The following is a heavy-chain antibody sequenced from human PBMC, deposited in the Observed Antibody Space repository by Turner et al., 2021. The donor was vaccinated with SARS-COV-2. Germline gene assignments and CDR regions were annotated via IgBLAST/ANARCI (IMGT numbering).Heavy chain of an antibody. J-gene: IGHJ6*02. D-gene: IGHD5-12*01. CDR2: IYYSGST. Sequence: QLQLQESGPGPVKPSETLSLTCTVSGGSISSSSYYWGWIRQPPGKGLEWIGSIYYSGSTYYNPSLKSRVTISVDTSKNQFSLKLSSVTAADTAVYYCATEMATISRYYYYGMDVWGQGTTVTFSS. CDR3: ATEMATISRYYYYGMDV. V-gene: IGHV4-39*02. CDR1: GGSISSSSYY.